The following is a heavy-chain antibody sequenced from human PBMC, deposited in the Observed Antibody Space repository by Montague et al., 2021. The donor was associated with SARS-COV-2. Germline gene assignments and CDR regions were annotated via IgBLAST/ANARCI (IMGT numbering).Heavy chain of an antibody. V-gene: IGHV3-48*03. J-gene: IGHJ4*02. CDR2: ISSSGSTT. Sequence: LRLSCAGSGFTFSNYEMNWVRQAPGKGLEWISDISSSGSTTYYIDSVKGQFTISRDNAKNSLYLQMNSLRAEDTAVYYCAREGFTGKYVEYWGQGTLVTVSS. D-gene: IGHD2-8*02. CDR1: GFTFSNYE. CDR3: AREGFTGKYVEY.